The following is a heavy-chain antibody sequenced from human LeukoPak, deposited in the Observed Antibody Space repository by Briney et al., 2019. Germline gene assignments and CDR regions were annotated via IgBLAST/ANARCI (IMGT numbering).Heavy chain of an antibody. CDR3: AKQHWPDKFVDF. CDR1: GNTFSGSY. J-gene: IGHJ4*02. V-gene: IGHV1-2*02. Sequence: ASVKVSCKGSGNTFSGSYVHWVRQAPDQGLEWMGWIDPNSAGTNTNYAQKFQDRVTFTRDASVSVAYMELSRLTTDDTAVYYCAKQHWPDKFVDFWGQGTLVTVSS. D-gene: IGHD1/OR15-1a*01. CDR2: IDPNSAGTNT.